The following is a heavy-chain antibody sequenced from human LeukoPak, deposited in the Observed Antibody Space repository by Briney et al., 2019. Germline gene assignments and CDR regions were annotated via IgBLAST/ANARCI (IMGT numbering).Heavy chain of an antibody. D-gene: IGHD4-23*01. CDR3: AREVGTVVTPGDY. J-gene: IGHJ4*02. CDR1: GFTFSSYE. CDR2: ISKSGGPI. Sequence: GGSLRLSCTASGFTFSSYEMNWVRQAPGKGLEWISYISKSGGPIYYADSVQGRFTVSRDNAKNSLYLQMNSLRAEDTAVYYCAREVGTVVTPGDYWGQGTLVTVSS. V-gene: IGHV3-48*03.